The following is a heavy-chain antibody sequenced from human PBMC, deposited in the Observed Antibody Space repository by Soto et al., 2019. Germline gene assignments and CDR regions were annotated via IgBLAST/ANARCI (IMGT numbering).Heavy chain of an antibody. D-gene: IGHD2-2*01. CDR3: AREFPYCSSTSCYLSDGMDV. V-gene: IGHV1-3*01. Sequence: ASVKVSCKASGYTFTSYAMHWVRQAPGQRLEWMGWINAGNGNTKYSQKFQGRVTITRDTSASTAYMELSSLRSEDTAVYYCAREFPYCSSTSCYLSDGMDVWGQGTTVTV. CDR2: INAGNGNT. J-gene: IGHJ6*02. CDR1: GYTFTSYA.